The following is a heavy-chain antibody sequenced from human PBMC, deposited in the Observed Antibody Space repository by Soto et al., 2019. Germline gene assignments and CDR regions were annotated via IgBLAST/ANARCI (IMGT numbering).Heavy chain of an antibody. J-gene: IGHJ6*02. CDR2: ISAYNGNT. D-gene: IGHD3-3*01. Sequence: QVQLVQSGAEVKKPGASVKVSCKASGYTFTNYGISWVRQAPGQGLEWMGWISAYNGNTNYAQKLQGRVTMTIDTSTSTGYMALRSLRSDDTAVYYCARDPTIFGVVQNYDMDVWGQGTTVTVSS. V-gene: IGHV1-18*01. CDR1: GYTFTNYG. CDR3: ARDPTIFGVVQNYDMDV.